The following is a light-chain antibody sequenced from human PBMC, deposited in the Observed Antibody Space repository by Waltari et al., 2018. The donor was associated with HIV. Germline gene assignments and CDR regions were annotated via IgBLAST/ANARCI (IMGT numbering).Light chain of an antibody. V-gene: IGLV3-1*01. CDR1: KLGDKY. J-gene: IGLJ2*01. CDR2: EDT. CDR3: QAWDSGTAV. Sequence: SHEVTQPPPVSVSPGQTATIPYSGDKLGDKYSYWYQQKPGQSPVLVIYEDTKRPSGIPERISGSNSGNAATLTISGTRAVDEADYYCQAWDSGTAVFGGGTKLTVL.